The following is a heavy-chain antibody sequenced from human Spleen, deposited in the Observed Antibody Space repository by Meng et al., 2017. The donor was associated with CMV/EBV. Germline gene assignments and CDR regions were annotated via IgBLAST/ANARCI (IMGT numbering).Heavy chain of an antibody. CDR2: ISSTKNHI. CDR1: GFTFNGYS. V-gene: IGHV3-21*01. CDR3: TRGQGRYGMDV. J-gene: IGHJ6*02. Sequence: GESLKISCAGSGFTFNGYSMNWVRQAPGKGLEWVSSISSTKNHIYYADSFEGRFTISRDNANNSLSLQMSSLRAEDTAVYYCTRGQGRYGMDVWGQGTTVTVSS.